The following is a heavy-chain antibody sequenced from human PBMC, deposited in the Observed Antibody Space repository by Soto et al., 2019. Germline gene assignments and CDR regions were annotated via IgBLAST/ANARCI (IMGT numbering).Heavy chain of an antibody. D-gene: IGHD3-10*02. Sequence: EVQLVESGGGLVKPGGSLRLSCAASGFTFSGDAMNWVRQSPGKGLEWVSSISTTSTYIYYADSVKGRFTISRDNANNSLHLQMNDLGAEDTAVYYCARDYVMDVWGQGTTVTVSS. V-gene: IGHV3-21*01. CDR1: GFTFSGDA. CDR3: ARDYVMDV. CDR2: ISTTSTYI. J-gene: IGHJ6*02.